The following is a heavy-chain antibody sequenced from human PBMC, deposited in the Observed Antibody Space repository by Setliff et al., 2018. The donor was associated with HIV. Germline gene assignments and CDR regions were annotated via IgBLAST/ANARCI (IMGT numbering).Heavy chain of an antibody. CDR1: GISFNDYY. CDR3: TRQLTPYYHDSPDY. Sequence: GGSLRLSCAASGISFNDYYMYWIRQAPGKGLEWVSCISGSSNTIHYADSVKGRFTISRDNAKKSLYLEMNNLKVEDTALYYCTRQLTPYYHDSPDYWGQGTLVTVSS. V-gene: IGHV3-11*01. J-gene: IGHJ4*02. D-gene: IGHD3-22*01. CDR2: ISGSSNTI.